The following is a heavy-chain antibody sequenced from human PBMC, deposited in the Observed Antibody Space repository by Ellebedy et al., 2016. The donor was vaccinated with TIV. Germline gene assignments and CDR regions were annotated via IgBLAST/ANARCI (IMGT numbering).Heavy chain of an antibody. CDR3: ARGMGSCSGGSCYFASDY. J-gene: IGHJ4*02. D-gene: IGHD2-15*01. CDR1: RLTFSRYE. Sequence: GESLKISCAVSRLTFSRYEMSWVRQAPGKGLEWISYISSSSSNIYYADSVKGRFTISRDNAKNSLFLQMNGLRAEDTAVYYCARGMGSCSGGSCYFASDYWGQGTLVTVSS. V-gene: IGHV3-48*04. CDR2: ISSSSSNI.